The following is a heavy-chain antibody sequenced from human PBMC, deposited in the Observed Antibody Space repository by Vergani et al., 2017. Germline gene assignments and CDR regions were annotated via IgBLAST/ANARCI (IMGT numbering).Heavy chain of an antibody. J-gene: IGHJ5*02. CDR3: ARGPKVGTGMYNWFDP. CDR2: IYYSGST. D-gene: IGHD2-21*02. V-gene: IGHV4-59*01. CDR1: GGSISSYY. Sequence: QVQLQESGPGLVKPSETLSLTCTVSGGSISSYYWSWIRQPPGKGLEWIGYIYYSGSTNYNPSLKSRVTISVDTSKNQFSLKLSSVTAAETAVYYCARGPKVGTGMYNWFDPWGQGTLVTVSS.